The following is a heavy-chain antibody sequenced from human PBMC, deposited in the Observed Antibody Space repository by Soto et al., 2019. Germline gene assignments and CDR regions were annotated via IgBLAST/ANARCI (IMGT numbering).Heavy chain of an antibody. D-gene: IGHD3-3*01. Sequence: XSVKVSCKASGYTFTGYYMHWVRQAPGQGLEWMGWINPNSGGTNYAQKFQGRVTMTRDTSISTAYMELSRLRSDDTAVYYCARGGYDFWSGYFRNRYYYYGMDVWGQGTTVTVSS. V-gene: IGHV1-2*02. J-gene: IGHJ6*02. CDR1: GYTFTGYY. CDR3: ARGGYDFWSGYFRNRYYYYGMDV. CDR2: INPNSGGT.